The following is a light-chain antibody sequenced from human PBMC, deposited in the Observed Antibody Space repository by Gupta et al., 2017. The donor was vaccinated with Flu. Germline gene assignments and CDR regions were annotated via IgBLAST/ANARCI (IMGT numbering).Light chain of an antibody. CDR3: QQRSKWPLT. CDR1: QSVSNV. Sequence: VILTQSPATRSFAPGERATLDCRDRQSVSNVLAWYQQKPGQAPRLLIDDASNRATGIPARVSGSGSGTDVTVTISSVEHEDFAVYYCQQRSKWPLTFGQGTKLEIK. J-gene: IGKJ2*01. CDR2: DAS. V-gene: IGKV3-11*01.